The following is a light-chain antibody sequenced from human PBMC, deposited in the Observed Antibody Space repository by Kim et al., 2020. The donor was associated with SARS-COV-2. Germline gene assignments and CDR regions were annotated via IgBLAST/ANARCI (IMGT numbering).Light chain of an antibody. V-gene: IGLV1-44*01. J-gene: IGLJ1*01. CDR3: ATWDASLNGYV. CDR2: SNN. Sequence: QRITSSCSRSSSDIGRNTVSWYKQLPGTAPNPLIYSNNRRPSGVPDRFSGSKSGTSASLAISGLQSEDEADYYCATWDASLNGYVFGTGTKVTVL. CDR1: SSDIGRNT.